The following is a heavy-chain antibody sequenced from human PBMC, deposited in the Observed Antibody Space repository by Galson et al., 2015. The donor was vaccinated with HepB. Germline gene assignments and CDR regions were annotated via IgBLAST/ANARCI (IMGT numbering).Heavy chain of an antibody. D-gene: IGHD3-10*01. V-gene: IGHV3-49*03. CDR2: IRSKLYGGAA. CDR1: GFTFGDYG. J-gene: IGHJ4*02. Sequence: SLRLSCAASGFTFGDYGITWFRQAPGKGLEWIGFIRSKLYGGAAEYDASVKGRFTISRDDSKSIAYLQMNSLKTEETAVYYCSGPGGFGSGTRYNERVDCWGQGTLVTVSS. CDR3: SGPGGFGSGTRYNERVDC.